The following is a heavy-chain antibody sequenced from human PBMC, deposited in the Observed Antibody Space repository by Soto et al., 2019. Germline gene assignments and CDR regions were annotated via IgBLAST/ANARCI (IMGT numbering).Heavy chain of an antibody. Sequence: GGSLRLSCAASGFTFSAYAMSWVRQVPGEGLEWVSAISDSGGRTYNADSVKGRFTISRDNSKNTLYLQMDSLRAEDTAVYYCAKGLLPAAKFDYWGQGTLVTVSS. V-gene: IGHV3-23*01. D-gene: IGHD2-2*01. J-gene: IGHJ4*02. CDR1: GFTFSAYA. CDR3: AKGLLPAAKFDY. CDR2: ISDSGGRT.